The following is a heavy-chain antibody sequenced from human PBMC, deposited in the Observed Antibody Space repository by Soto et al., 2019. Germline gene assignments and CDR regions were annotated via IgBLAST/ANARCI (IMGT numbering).Heavy chain of an antibody. V-gene: IGHV4-61*01. CDR1: AGSVSSGSYY. J-gene: IGHJ6*02. D-gene: IGHD6-6*01. Sequence: SETLSLTCTVSAGSVSSGSYYWSWIRQPPGKGLEWIGYIYYSGSTNYNPSLKSRVTTSVDTSKIHFSLKLSSVTAADTAVYYCARDRSSSSPRYYYYGMDVWGQGTTVTVSS. CDR2: IYYSGST. CDR3: ARDRSSSSPRYYYYGMDV.